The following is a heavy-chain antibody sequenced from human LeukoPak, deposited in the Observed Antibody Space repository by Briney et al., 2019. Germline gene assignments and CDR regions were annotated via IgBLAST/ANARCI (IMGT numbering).Heavy chain of an antibody. CDR1: GFTFSSYA. Sequence: GGSLRLSCAASGFTFSSYAMSWVRQAPGKGLEWVSAISGSGGSTYYADSVKGRFTISRDNSKNTLYPQMNSLRAEDTAVYYCAKYRSETIILYWGQGTLVTVSS. CDR3: AKYRSETIILY. D-gene: IGHD3-9*01. CDR2: ISGSGGST. J-gene: IGHJ4*02. V-gene: IGHV3-23*01.